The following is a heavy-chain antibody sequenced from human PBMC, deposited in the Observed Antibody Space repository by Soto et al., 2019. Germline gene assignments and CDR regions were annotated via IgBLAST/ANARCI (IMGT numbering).Heavy chain of an antibody. Sequence: GGSLRLSCAASGFTFSSYGMHWVRQAPGKGLEWVAVIWYDGSNKYYADSVKGRFTISRDNSKNTLYLQMNSLRAEDTAVYYCARDRYDSSGYYKIGAFDIWGQGTMVTVSS. J-gene: IGHJ3*02. V-gene: IGHV3-33*01. D-gene: IGHD3-22*01. CDR1: GFTFSSYG. CDR2: IWYDGSNK. CDR3: ARDRYDSSGYYKIGAFDI.